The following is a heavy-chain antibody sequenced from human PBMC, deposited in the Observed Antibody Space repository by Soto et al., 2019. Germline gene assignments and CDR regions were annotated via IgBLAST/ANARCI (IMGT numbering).Heavy chain of an antibody. CDR3: AHSRIGEYDY. Sequence: QITLKESGPTLVKPTQTLTLTCTFSGFSLTTSGMGVGWIRRPPGQALEWLAHIYWDDDKRYSPSLKSRLTITKDTSKNQVVLTMTNMALVDTATYYCAHSRIGEYDYWGQGTLVTVSS. D-gene: IGHD3-3*01. V-gene: IGHV2-5*02. CDR2: IYWDDDK. CDR1: GFSLTTSGMG. J-gene: IGHJ4*02.